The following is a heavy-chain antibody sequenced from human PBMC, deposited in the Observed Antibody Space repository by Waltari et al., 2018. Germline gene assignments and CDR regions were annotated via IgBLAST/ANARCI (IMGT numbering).Heavy chain of an antibody. CDR2: IYYSGST. J-gene: IGHJ4*02. Sequence: QVQLQESGPGLVKPSETLSLTCTVSGGPISSYYWSWIRQPPGKGLEWIGYIYYSGSTNYNPSLKSRVTISVDTSKNQFSLKLSSVTAADTAVYYCARAACSGGSCYYLDYWGQGTLVTVSS. V-gene: IGHV4-59*01. CDR1: GGPISSYY. D-gene: IGHD2-15*01. CDR3: ARAACSGGSCYYLDY.